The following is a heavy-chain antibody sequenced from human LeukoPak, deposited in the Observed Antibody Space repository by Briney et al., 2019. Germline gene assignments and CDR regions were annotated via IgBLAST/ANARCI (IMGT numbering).Heavy chain of an antibody. D-gene: IGHD2-15*01. CDR1: GGTFSSYA. J-gene: IGHJ4*02. CDR3: ASLPYCSGGSCYPH. CDR2: TIPILGIA. Sequence: EASVKVSCKASGGTFSSYAISWVRQAPGQGLEWMGRTIPILGIANYAQKFQGRVTITADKSTSTAYMELSSLRSEDTAVYYCASLPYCSGGSCYPHWGQGTLVTVSS. V-gene: IGHV1-69*04.